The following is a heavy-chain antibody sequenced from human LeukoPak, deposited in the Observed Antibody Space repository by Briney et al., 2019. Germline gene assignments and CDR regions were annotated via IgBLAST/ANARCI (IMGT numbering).Heavy chain of an antibody. CDR3: ARGFRLWFGELLCSFDY. J-gene: IGHJ4*02. CDR1: GDSVSSNSAA. D-gene: IGHD3-10*01. CDR2: TYYRSKWYN. V-gene: IGHV6-1*01. Sequence: SQTLSLTCAISGDSVSSNSAAWNWIRQSPSRGLEWLGRTYYRSKWYNDYAVSVKSRITINPDTSKNQFYLQLNSVTPEDTAVYYCARGFRLWFGELLCSFDYWGQGTLVTVSS.